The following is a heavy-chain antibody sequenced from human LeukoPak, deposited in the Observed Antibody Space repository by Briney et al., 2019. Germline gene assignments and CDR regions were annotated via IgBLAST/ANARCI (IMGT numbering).Heavy chain of an antibody. V-gene: IGHV3-21*01. CDR3: ARVFLPFVVIPAADHISEDY. D-gene: IGHD2-2*01. Sequence: PGGSLRLSCAASGFTFNNYNMNWVRQAPGKGLEWVSSISRTSNYIYYAASVKGRFTISRDDAKNSLYLQMNSLRAEDTAVYYCARVFLPFVVIPAADHISEDYWGRGTLVTVSS. CDR2: ISRTSNYI. J-gene: IGHJ4*02. CDR1: GFTFNNYN.